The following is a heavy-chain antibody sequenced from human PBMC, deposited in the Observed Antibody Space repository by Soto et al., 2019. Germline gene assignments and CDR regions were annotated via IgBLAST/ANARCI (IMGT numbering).Heavy chain of an antibody. D-gene: IGHD1-7*01. Sequence: ASVKVSCKASGYTFTSYYMHWVRQAPGQGLERMGIINPSGGSTSYAQKFQGRVTMTRDTSTSTVYMELSSLRSEDTAVYYCARVDWNYWWFDPWGQGTLVTVSS. CDR3: ARVDWNYWWFDP. CDR1: GYTFTSYY. V-gene: IGHV1-46*01. J-gene: IGHJ5*02. CDR2: INPSGGST.